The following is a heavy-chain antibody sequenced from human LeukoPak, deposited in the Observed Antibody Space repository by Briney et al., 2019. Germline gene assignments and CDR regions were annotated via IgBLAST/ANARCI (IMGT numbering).Heavy chain of an antibody. CDR2: IYYSGST. CDR1: GGSISSYY. D-gene: IGHD3-16*01. V-gene: IGHV4-59*01. J-gene: IGHJ4*02. Sequence: SETLSLTCTVSGGSISSYYWSWIRQPPGKGLEWIGYIYYSGSTTYNPSLKSRVTISVDTSKNQFSLNLSSVAAADTAVYYCAGDATIDYPVWWGEGTLVAVS. CDR3: AGDATIDYPVW.